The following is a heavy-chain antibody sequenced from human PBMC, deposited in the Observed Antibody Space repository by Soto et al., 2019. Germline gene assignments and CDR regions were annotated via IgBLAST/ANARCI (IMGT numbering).Heavy chain of an antibody. CDR2: VMPIFGTT. CDR1: GGTFSSYV. D-gene: IGHD3-10*01. Sequence: QVQLVQSGAEVKKPGASVKVSCKASGGTFSSYVISWVRQAPGQGLEWMGGVMPIFGTTNYAQKFQGRVTITADESTSTAYMELSSLKSEDTAVYSCARLPRVIMHTLEGGLDVWGQGTTVTVAS. V-gene: IGHV1-69*12. J-gene: IGHJ6*02. CDR3: ARLPRVIMHTLEGGLDV.